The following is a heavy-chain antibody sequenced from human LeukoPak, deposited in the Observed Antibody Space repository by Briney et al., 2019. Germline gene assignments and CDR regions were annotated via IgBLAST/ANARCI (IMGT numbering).Heavy chain of an antibody. Sequence: VPSVKVSCKSSGYTFTGYYIHWVRQPPGQGPEWMGWINPHSGATNYAQKFQGRVTMTRDTSISTAFMELSSLRSDDTAMYYCSRDLLMYYSGSGESTWGQGTQVTVSS. D-gene: IGHD3-10*01. CDR1: GYTFTGYY. V-gene: IGHV1-2*02. J-gene: IGHJ5*02. CDR3: SRDLLMYYSGSGEST. CDR2: INPHSGAT.